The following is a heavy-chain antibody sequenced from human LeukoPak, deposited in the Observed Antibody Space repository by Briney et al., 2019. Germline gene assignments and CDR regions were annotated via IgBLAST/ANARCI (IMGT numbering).Heavy chain of an antibody. CDR2: IIPIFGTA. CDR1: GGTFSSYA. CDR3: ARTGVEERGQFDY. V-gene: IGHV1-69*13. D-gene: IGHD1-14*01. Sequence: SVKVSCKASGGTFSSYAISWVRQAPGQGLEWMGGIIPIFGTANYAQKFQGRVTITADESTSTAYMELSSLRSEDTAVYYRARTGVEERGQFDYWGQGTLVTVSS. J-gene: IGHJ4*02.